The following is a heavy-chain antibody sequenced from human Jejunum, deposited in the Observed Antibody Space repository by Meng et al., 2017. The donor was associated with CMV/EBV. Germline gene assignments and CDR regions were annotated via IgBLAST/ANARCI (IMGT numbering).Heavy chain of an antibody. D-gene: IGHD6-13*01. CDR1: FTFTGAW. CDR2: IKSKAYGEAK. J-gene: IGHJ4*02. Sequence: FTFTGAWMNWVRQVPGKGLEWVGRIKSKAYGEAKEYAAPMKGRFIISRDDSRNTLYLEMNSLKTEDTGVYYCTTDEGAAGFDFDYSGQGTLVTVSS. CDR3: TTDEGAAGFDFDY. V-gene: IGHV3-15*05.